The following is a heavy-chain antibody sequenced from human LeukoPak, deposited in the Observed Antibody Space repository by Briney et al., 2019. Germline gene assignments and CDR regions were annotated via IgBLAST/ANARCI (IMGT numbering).Heavy chain of an antibody. V-gene: IGHV4-4*07. Sequence: SETLSLTCTVSGDSISSYYWSWIRQPAGKGLEWIGRIYTSGSTNYNPSLKSRVTMSVDTTKNQFPLKLSSVTDADTAVYYAARSGRLRRGFDYCGQGTLVTVSS. CDR3: ARSGRLRRGFDY. D-gene: IGHD4-17*01. J-gene: IGHJ4*02. CDR1: GDSISSYY. CDR2: IYTSGST.